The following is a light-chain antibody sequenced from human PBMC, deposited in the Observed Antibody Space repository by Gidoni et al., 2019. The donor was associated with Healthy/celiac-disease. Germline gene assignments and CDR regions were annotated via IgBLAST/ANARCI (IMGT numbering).Light chain of an antibody. CDR3: QQRSNWPPGIT. V-gene: IGKV3-11*01. CDR2: DAS. Sequence: EIVLTQSPATLSLSPGARATLSCRASQSVSSYLAWYQQKPGQAPRLLIYDASNRATCIPARFSGSGSGTDFTLTISSLEPEDFAVYYCQQRSNWPPGITFGQXTRLEI. J-gene: IGKJ5*01. CDR1: QSVSSY.